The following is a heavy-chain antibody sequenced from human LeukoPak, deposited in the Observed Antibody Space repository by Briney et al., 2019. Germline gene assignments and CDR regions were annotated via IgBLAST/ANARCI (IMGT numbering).Heavy chain of an antibody. CDR2: INPSGTST. Sequence: GASVKVSCKASGYMFTTSFMHWVRQAPGQGLEWMGVINPSGTSTDYAQKFQGRVTITADESTSTAYMELSSLRSEDTAVYYCARVSYYDSSGYSPFDYWGQGTLVTVSS. CDR3: ARVSYYDSSGYSPFDY. V-gene: IGHV1-46*01. CDR1: GYMFTTSF. D-gene: IGHD3-22*01. J-gene: IGHJ4*02.